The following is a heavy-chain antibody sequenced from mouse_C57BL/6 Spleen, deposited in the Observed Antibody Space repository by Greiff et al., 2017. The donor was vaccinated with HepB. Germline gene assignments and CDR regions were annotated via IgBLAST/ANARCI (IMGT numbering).Heavy chain of an antibody. J-gene: IGHJ2*01. CDR1: GYTFPSYW. D-gene: IGHD3-2*02. CDR2: IYPGRGST. Sequence: VQLQQPGAELVKPGASVKMSCKASGYTFPSYWITWVKQRPGQGLEWIGDIYPGRGSTNYNEKFKSKATLTVDTSSSTAYMQLSSLTSEDSAVYYCARSLDSAGYYWGQGTTLTVSS. V-gene: IGHV1-55*01. CDR3: ARSLDSAGYY.